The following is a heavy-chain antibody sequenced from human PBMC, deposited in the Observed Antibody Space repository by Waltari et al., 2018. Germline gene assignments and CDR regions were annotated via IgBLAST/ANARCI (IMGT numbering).Heavy chain of an antibody. Sequence: QVPLQESGPGLVKPSETLSLTCAVSGYSISSGSYWVWIRQPPGKGLEWIGSIYHSGSTYYNPSLKSRVTISVDTSKNQFSLKLSSVTAADTAVYYCARENSNRAQYYDILTGYYDYWGQGTLVTVSS. D-gene: IGHD3-9*01. J-gene: IGHJ4*02. V-gene: IGHV4-38-2*02. CDR3: ARENSNRAQYYDILTGYYDY. CDR2: IYHSGST. CDR1: GYSISSGSY.